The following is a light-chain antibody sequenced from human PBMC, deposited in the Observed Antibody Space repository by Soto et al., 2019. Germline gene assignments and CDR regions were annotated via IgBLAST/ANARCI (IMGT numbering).Light chain of an antibody. CDR3: QQYNNWPPDYT. Sequence: ETVMTQSPATLSVSPGERVTLSCRASQSINSNLAWYQQRPGQAPRALIYDASTRATAVPARFSGSGSGTEFTLTISSLQSEDFAVYYCQQYNNWPPDYTFGQGTKLEIK. CDR2: DAS. CDR1: QSINSN. J-gene: IGKJ2*01. V-gene: IGKV3-15*01.